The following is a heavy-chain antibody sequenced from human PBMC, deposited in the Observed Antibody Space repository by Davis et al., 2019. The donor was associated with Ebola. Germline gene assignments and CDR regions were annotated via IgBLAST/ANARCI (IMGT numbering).Heavy chain of an antibody. V-gene: IGHV1-18*04. Sequence: AASVKVSCKASGYTFTNYGITWVRQAPGQGLEWMGWINPHNGNTKYSQNVQGRVTMTTDTSTSTAYMEVGILRSDDTAVYYCARAQFPTTSDHWGQGTLVTVSS. CDR3: ARAQFPTTSDH. D-gene: IGHD1-1*01. J-gene: IGHJ4*02. CDR2: INPHNGNT. CDR1: GYTFTNYG.